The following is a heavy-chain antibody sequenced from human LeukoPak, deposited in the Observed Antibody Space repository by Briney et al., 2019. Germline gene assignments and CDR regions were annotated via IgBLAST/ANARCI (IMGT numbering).Heavy chain of an antibody. V-gene: IGHV3-7*01. CDR1: GFTFSSYW. CDR2: IKQDGSEK. J-gene: IGHJ6*02. Sequence: GGSLRLSCAASGFTFSSYWVHWVRQAPGKGLEWVANIKQDGSEKYYVDSVKGRFTISRDNAKNSLYLQMNSLRAEDTAVYYCARGAVPYYYYGMDVWGQGTTVTVSS. CDR3: ARGAVPYYYYGMDV. D-gene: IGHD6-19*01.